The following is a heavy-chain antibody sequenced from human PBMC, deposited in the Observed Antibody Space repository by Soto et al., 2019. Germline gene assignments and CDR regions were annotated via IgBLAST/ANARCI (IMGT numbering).Heavy chain of an antibody. J-gene: IGHJ6*02. CDR1: GGTFSSYA. Sequence: QVQLVQSGAEVKKPGSSVKVSCKASGGTFSSYAISWVRQAPGQGLEWMGGIIPIFGTANYAQKFQGRVMITADESTSTAYMELSSLRSEDTAVYYCARIYYYDSSGYYYLDYYYGMDVWGQGTTVTVSS. CDR2: IIPIFGTA. D-gene: IGHD3-22*01. CDR3: ARIYYYDSSGYYYLDYYYGMDV. V-gene: IGHV1-69*01.